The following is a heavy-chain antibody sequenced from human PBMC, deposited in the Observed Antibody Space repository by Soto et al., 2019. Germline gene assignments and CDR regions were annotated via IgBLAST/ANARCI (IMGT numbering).Heavy chain of an antibody. CDR2: TFNYDGSL. CDR1: GFALSTYS. D-gene: IGHD2-15*01. CDR3: ARAEGYCGGGSCFRRAFDL. J-gene: IGHJ3*01. Sequence: EVQLVESGGRLVKPGGSLRLSCAVSGFALSTYSIAWVRQAPGKGLEWVSFTFNYDGSLYYADSVKGRFAISRDDAKNSVYLQMNSLRAEDTAVYYWARAEGYCGGGSCFRRAFDLWGQGTVVTVSS. V-gene: IGHV3-21*01.